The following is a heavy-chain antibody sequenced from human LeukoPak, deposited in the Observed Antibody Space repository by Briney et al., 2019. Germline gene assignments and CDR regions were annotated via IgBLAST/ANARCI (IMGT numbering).Heavy chain of an antibody. J-gene: IGHJ4*02. D-gene: IGHD3-22*01. V-gene: IGHV4-4*02. CDR2: IYHSGST. CDR3: ARGLAYYYDSSAYFLDY. Sequence: KTSETLSLTCAVSGGSISSSNWWSWVRQSPGKGLEWIGEIYHSGSTNYNPSLESRVTISVDKSKNQFSLKVSSVTAADTAVYYCARGLAYYYDSSAYFLDYWGQGTLVTVSS. CDR1: GGSISSSNW.